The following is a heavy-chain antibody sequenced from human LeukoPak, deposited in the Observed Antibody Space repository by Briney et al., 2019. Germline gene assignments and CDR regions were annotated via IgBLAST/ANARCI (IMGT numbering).Heavy chain of an antibody. J-gene: IGHJ4*02. D-gene: IGHD5-18*01. CDR1: GGSISSGNYY. Sequence: PSQTLSLTCTVSGGSISSGNYYWSWIRQPAGKGLEWIGRMYTSGSTNYNPSPKSRVTISVDTSKNQFSLKLSSVTAAGTAVYYCATLGYSYGTDYWGQGTLVTVSS. V-gene: IGHV4-61*02. CDR3: ATLGYSYGTDY. CDR2: MYTSGST.